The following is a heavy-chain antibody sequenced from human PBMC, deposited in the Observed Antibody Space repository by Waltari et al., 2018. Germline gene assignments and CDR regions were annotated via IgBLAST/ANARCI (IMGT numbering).Heavy chain of an antibody. D-gene: IGHD3-16*01. J-gene: IGHJ4*02. V-gene: IGHV1-2*02. CDR1: GYTFTGSF. CDR3: ARDSRGRIAISN. Sequence: QVQLVQSAAEVTKPGASVQVSCEASGYTFTGSFMPWVRQAPGQGLEWVGWINPSSGGTDYAQKFQGRVTMTRDTSTSTAYMELSSLTSDDTAVYYCARDSRGRIAISNWGQGTLVTVSS. CDR2: INPSSGGT.